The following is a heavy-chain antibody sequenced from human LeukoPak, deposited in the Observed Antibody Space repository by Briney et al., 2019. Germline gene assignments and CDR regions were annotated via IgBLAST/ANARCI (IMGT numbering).Heavy chain of an antibody. CDR2: ISAYNGNT. V-gene: IGHV1-18*04. D-gene: IGHD3-9*01. J-gene: IGHJ4*02. Sequence: GASVKVSCKASGGTFSTNAISWVRQAPGQGLEWMGWISAYNGNTNYAQKLQGRVTMTTDTSTSTAYMELRSLRSDDTAVYYCARDYYDILTGYYNFDYWGQGTLVTVSS. CDR3: ARDYYDILTGYYNFDY. CDR1: GGTFSTNA.